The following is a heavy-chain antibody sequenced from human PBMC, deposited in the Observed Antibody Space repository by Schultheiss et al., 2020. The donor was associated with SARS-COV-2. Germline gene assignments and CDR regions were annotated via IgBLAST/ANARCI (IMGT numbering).Heavy chain of an antibody. CDR1: GGFISSNC. CDR3: ARDRAAGTDY. V-gene: IGHV4-59*12. D-gene: IGHD6-13*01. Sequence: SQTLSLTCTVSGGFISSNCWSWIRQPPGKGLEWIGSIYHSGSTYYNPSLKSRVTISVDTSMNQFSLRLSSLTAADTAVYYCARDRAAGTDYWSQGTLVTVSS. J-gene: IGHJ4*02. CDR2: IYHSGST.